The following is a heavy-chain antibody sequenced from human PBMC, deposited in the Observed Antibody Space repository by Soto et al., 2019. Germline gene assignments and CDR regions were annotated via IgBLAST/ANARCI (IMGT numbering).Heavy chain of an antibody. CDR1: GYTFTSYD. D-gene: IGHD2-2*01. V-gene: IGHV1-8*01. Sequence: GASVKVSCKASGYTFTSYDINWVRQATEQGLEWMGWMNPNSGNTGYAQKFQGRVTMTRNTSISAAYMELSSLRSEDTAVYYCARGYCSSTSCRYYYYYGMDVWGQGTTVTVSS. J-gene: IGHJ6*02. CDR2: MNPNSGNT. CDR3: ARGYCSSTSCRYYYYYGMDV.